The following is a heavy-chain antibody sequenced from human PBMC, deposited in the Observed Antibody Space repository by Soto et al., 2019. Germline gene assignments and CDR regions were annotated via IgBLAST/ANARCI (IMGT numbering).Heavy chain of an antibody. Sequence: ASVTVSCKASGGTFSCYTISWVRRAPGQGLEWMGRIIPILGIANYAQKFQGRVTITADKSTSTAYMELSSLRSEDTAVYYCARGPSGWPGTYFDYWGQGTLVTVSS. CDR1: GGTFSCYT. J-gene: IGHJ4*02. V-gene: IGHV1-69*02. CDR2: IIPILGIA. CDR3: ARGPSGWPGTYFDY. D-gene: IGHD6-19*01.